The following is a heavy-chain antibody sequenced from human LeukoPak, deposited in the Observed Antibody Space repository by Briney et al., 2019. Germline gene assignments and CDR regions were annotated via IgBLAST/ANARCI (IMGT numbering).Heavy chain of an antibody. CDR2: IWYDGSNK. CDR1: GFTFSSYG. D-gene: IGHD3-22*01. J-gene: IGHJ4*02. CDR3: AKEGGSGYYYFDY. V-gene: IGHV3-33*06. Sequence: GRSLKLSCAASGFTFSSYGMHWVRQAPGKGLEWVAVIWYDGSNKYYADSVKGRFTISRDNSKNTLYLQMNSLRDEDTAVYYCAKEGGSGYYYFDYWGQGTLVTVSS.